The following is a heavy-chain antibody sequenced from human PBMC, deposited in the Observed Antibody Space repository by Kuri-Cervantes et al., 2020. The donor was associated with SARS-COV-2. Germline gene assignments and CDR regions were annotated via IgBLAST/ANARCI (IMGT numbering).Heavy chain of an antibody. Sequence: GGSLRLSCSDSEFGFSRYAMHWVRQAPGKGLEWMAQTSFDGTKKYYAESVKGRFIISRDNSVSTVYLQMNSLRAEDTAMYYCARGHISSRRDWFDPWGQGTLVTVSS. CDR1: EFGFSRYA. J-gene: IGHJ5*02. CDR3: ARGHISSRRDWFDP. V-gene: IGHV3-30-3*01. D-gene: IGHD2-2*01. CDR2: TSFDGTKK.